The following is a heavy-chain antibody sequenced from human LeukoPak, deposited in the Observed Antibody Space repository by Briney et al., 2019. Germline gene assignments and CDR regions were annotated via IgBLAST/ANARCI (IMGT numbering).Heavy chain of an antibody. CDR3: ARDFPRLLWFGELSYYYYGMDV. V-gene: IGHV4-4*07. CDR2: TYTGGST. CDR1: GGSISSYY. D-gene: IGHD3-10*01. Sequence: SETLSLTCTVSGGSISSYYWSWVRQPAGKGLEWIGRTYTGGSTNYNPSLKSRVTMAVDTSKNQFSLKLSSVTAADTAVYYCARDFPRLLWFGELSYYYYGMDVWGQGTTVTVSS. J-gene: IGHJ6*02.